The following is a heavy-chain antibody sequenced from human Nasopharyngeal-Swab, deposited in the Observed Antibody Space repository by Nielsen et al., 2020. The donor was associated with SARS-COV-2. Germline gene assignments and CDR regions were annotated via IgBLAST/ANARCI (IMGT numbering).Heavy chain of an antibody. CDR2: ISTYSADT. D-gene: IGHD3-3*01. J-gene: IGHJ4*02. V-gene: IGHV1-18*01. Sequence: ASVKVSCKASGYTFSSYGINWVRQAPGQGLEWMGWISTYSADTNFAQKFQDRLSMTTDTPTSTAYMELRNLRSDDTGVYYCARDAEEWLVLPSLSFDSWGQGTLVTVSS. CDR3: ARDAEEWLVLPSLSFDS. CDR1: GYTFSSYG.